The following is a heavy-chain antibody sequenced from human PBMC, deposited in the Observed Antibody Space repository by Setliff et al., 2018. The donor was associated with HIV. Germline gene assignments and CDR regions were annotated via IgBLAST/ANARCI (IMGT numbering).Heavy chain of an antibody. Sequence: PSETLSLTCTVSGGSISTYYWSWIRQPPGKGLEWIGSIYFTGSSDNNPSLKSRVTLSVDTSKHQFSLELSSVTAADTAVYYCARVQMAYAAFDVWGQGTMVTVS. CDR1: GGSISTYY. CDR2: IYFTGSS. CDR3: ARVQMAYAAFDV. J-gene: IGHJ3*01. D-gene: IGHD4-17*01. V-gene: IGHV4-59*01.